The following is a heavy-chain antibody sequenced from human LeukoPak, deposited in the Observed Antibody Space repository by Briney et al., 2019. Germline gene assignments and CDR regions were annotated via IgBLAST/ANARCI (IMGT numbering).Heavy chain of an antibody. V-gene: IGHV4-31*03. Sequence: PTETLSLTCTVSGGSISSGGYYWSWIRQHPGKGLEWIGYIYYSGSTYYNPSLKSRVTISVDTSKNQFSLKLSSVTAADTAVYYCAKFTQQLGLGGYFDYWGQGTLVTVSS. CDR3: AKFTQQLGLGGYFDY. D-gene: IGHD6-13*01. CDR1: GGSISSGGYY. J-gene: IGHJ4*02. CDR2: IYYSGST.